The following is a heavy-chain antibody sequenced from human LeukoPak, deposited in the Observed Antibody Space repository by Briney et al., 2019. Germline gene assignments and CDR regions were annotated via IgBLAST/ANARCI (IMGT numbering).Heavy chain of an antibody. D-gene: IGHD5-24*01. CDR1: GYTFTGYY. CDR2: INPNSGGT. V-gene: IGHV1-2*02. Sequence: ASVKVSCKASGYTFTGYYMHWVRQAPGQGLEWMGWINPNSGGTNYAQKFQGRVTMTRDTSISTAYMELSRLRSDDTAVYYCARGRNPRDGYNLLRPLFDYWGQGTLVTVSS. J-gene: IGHJ4*02. CDR3: ARGRNPRDGYNLLRPLFDY.